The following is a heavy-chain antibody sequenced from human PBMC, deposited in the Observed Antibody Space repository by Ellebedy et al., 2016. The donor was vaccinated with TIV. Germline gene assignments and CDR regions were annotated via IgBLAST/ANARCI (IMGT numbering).Heavy chain of an antibody. V-gene: IGHV3-30-3*01. D-gene: IGHD5-18*01. J-gene: IGHJ4*02. CDR2: ISYDGSNK. CDR1: GFTFSSYA. Sequence: GESLKISXAASGFTFSSYAMHWVRQAPGKGLEWVAVISYDGSNKYYADSVKGRFTISRDNSKNTLYLQMNSLRAEDTAVYYCARDQDTALFDYWGQGTLVTVSS. CDR3: ARDQDTALFDY.